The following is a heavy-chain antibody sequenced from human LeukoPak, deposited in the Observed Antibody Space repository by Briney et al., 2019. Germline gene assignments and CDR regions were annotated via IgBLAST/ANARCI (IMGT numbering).Heavy chain of an antibody. J-gene: IGHJ4*02. CDR3: AKDLTGVNYCLDQ. CDR2: ISNDGSNK. D-gene: IGHD1-7*01. Sequence: GGSLRLSCAASGVTFSSYGVHWVRQAPGKGLEWVAVISNDGSNKHYADSVKGRFTISRGNSKNTLYLQMNSLRAEDTAVYYCAKDLTGVNYCLDQWGQGTLVTVSS. V-gene: IGHV3-30*18. CDR1: GVTFSSYG.